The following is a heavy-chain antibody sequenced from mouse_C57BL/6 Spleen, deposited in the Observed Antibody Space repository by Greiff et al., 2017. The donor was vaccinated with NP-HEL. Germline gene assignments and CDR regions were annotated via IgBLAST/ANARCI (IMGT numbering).Heavy chain of an antibody. Sequence: VQLKESGAELVKPGASVKISCKASGYAFSSYWMNWVKQRPGKGLEWIGQIYPGDGDTNYNGKFKGKATLTADKSSSTAYMQLSSLTSEDSAVYFCASGYYGSSGDYAMDYWGQGTSVTVSS. V-gene: IGHV1-80*01. CDR1: GYAFSSYW. CDR2: IYPGDGDT. CDR3: ASGYYGSSGDYAMDY. J-gene: IGHJ4*01. D-gene: IGHD1-1*01.